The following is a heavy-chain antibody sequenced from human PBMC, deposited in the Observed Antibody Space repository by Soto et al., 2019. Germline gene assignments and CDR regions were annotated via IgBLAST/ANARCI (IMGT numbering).Heavy chain of an antibody. CDR1: GGSISSSNW. D-gene: IGHD4-4*01. CDR3: ATLVTTRWTSPFDY. J-gene: IGHJ4*02. Sequence: QVQLQESGPGLVKPSGTLSLTCAVSGGSISSSNWWSWVRQPPGKGLEWIGEIYHSGSTNYNPSLKSRVTTSVDKSKNQFSLKLSSVTAADTAVYYCATLVTTRWTSPFDYWGQGTLVTVSS. V-gene: IGHV4-4*02. CDR2: IYHSGST.